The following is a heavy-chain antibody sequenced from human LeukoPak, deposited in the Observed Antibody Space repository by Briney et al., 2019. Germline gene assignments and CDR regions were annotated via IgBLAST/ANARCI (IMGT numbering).Heavy chain of an antibody. CDR3: ARDPGGLLSYYYYYMDV. CDR2: MNPNSGNT. CDR1: GCTFTSYD. Sequence: ASVKVSCKASGCTFTSYDINWVRQATGQGLEWMGWMNPNSGNTGYAQKFQGRVTITRNTSISTVYMELSSLRSEDTAVYYCARDPGGLLSYYYYYMDVWGKGTTVTVSS. V-gene: IGHV1-8*03. J-gene: IGHJ6*03. D-gene: IGHD1-26*01.